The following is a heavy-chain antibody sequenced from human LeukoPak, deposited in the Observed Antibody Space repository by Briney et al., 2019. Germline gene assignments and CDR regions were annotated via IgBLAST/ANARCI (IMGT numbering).Heavy chain of an antibody. J-gene: IGHJ3*02. CDR1: GGTFSSYA. Sequence: GPQVKLSCKASGGTFSSYAISWVRQAPGQGLEWMGGIIPIFGTANYAQKFQGRVTITADESTSTAYMELSSLRSEDTAVYYCARGSYPLSAFDIWGQGTMVTVSS. V-gene: IGHV1-69*01. CDR3: ARGSYPLSAFDI. D-gene: IGHD1-26*01. CDR2: IIPIFGTA.